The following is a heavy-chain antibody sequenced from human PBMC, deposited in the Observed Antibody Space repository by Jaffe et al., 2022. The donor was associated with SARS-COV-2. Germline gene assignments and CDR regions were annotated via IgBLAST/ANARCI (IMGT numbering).Heavy chain of an antibody. CDR2: ISGSGGST. J-gene: IGHJ4*02. V-gene: IGHV3-23*01. D-gene: IGHD2-2*01. CDR1: GFTFSSYA. Sequence: EVQLLESGGGLVQPGGSLRLSCAASGFTFSSYAMSWVRQAPGKGLEWVSAISGSGGSTYYADSVKGRFTISRDNSKNTLYLQMNSLRAEDTAVYYCAKLFGECSSTSCSRNYYFDYWGQGTLVTVSS. CDR3: AKLFGECSSTSCSRNYYFDY.